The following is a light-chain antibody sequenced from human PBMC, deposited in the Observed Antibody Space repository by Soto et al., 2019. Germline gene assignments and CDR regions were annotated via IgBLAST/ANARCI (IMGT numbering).Light chain of an antibody. Sequence: QSVLTQPASVSGSRGQWVTISCTGKIDDNGAYDYVCWYQQRTGSAPQLIIYDVNNRRSGNSNRFSGSKSVHTAYLTISGLLSHDEATYHCSLYTSTYSLVFGTGTKVTVL. CDR1: IDDNGAYDY. CDR3: SLYTSTYSLV. CDR2: DVN. V-gene: IGLV2-14*03. J-gene: IGLJ1*01.